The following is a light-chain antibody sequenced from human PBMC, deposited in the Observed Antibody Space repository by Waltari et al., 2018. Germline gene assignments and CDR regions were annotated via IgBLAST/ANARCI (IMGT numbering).Light chain of an antibody. Sequence: QSALTQPASVSGSPGQSIAISCTGSISDIGRYNFVSWYQHHPGTPPKLIIYEVSKRPSGFSLRFSGSKSGSTASLASSGLQAEDETTYYCCSYTSTSTYVFGNGTKVA. V-gene: IGLV2-14*01. CDR1: ISDIGRYNF. CDR2: EVS. CDR3: CSYTSTSTYV. J-gene: IGLJ1*01.